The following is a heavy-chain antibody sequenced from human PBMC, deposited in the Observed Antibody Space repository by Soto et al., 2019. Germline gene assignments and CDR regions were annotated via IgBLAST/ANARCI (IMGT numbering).Heavy chain of an antibody. Sequence: EVPLVESGGGLVQPGGSLRLSCTASGFTFSSYWMHWVRQAPGKGLVWVSRINSDGRTTSYVDSVKDRFTISRDNVKNTVYPQMNSLRPEDTAVYSCAGSMAAGYWGQRTLVTVSS. CDR1: GFTFSSYW. J-gene: IGHJ4*02. V-gene: IGHV3-74*01. D-gene: IGHD6-13*01. CDR2: INSDGRTT. CDR3: AGSMAAGY.